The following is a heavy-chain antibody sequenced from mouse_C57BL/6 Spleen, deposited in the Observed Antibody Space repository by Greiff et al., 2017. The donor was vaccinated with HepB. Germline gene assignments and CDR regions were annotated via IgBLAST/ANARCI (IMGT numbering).Heavy chain of an antibody. CDR2: IDPETGGT. D-gene: IGHD2-1*01. CDR1: GYTFTDYE. V-gene: IGHV1-15*01. J-gene: IGHJ2*01. Sequence: VQLQQSGAELVRPGASVTLSCKASGYTFTDYEMHWVKQTPVHGLEWIGAIDPETGGTAYNQKFKGKAILTADKSSSTAYMELRSLTSEDSAVYYCTRGVYYGNPYYFDYWGKGTTLTVSS. CDR3: TRGVYYGNPYYFDY.